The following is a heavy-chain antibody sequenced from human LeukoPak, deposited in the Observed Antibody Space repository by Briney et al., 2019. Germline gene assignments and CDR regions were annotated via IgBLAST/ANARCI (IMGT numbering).Heavy chain of an antibody. CDR3: ARVLYSGSYGAFDY. CDR2: IYSGGTT. J-gene: IGHJ4*02. V-gene: IGHV3-53*01. Sequence: PGGSLRLSCAASGFTVSSNYMAWVRQAPGKGLEWVSVIYSGGTTYYADSVKGRFTISRDNSKNTLYLQMNTLRAEDTAVYYCARVLYSGSYGAFDYWGQGTLVTVSS. D-gene: IGHD1-26*01. CDR1: GFTVSSNY.